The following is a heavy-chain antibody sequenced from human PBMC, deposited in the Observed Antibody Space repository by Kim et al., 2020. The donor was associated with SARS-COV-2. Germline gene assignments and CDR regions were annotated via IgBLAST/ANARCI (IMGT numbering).Heavy chain of an antibody. J-gene: IGHJ4*02. D-gene: IGHD4-17*01. Sequence: GTECAPKFQGRLSVTRDTSISTTYMELSRLTSDDTAVYYCARNYGDLDVWGQGTLVTVSS. V-gene: IGHV1-2*02. CDR3: ARNYGDLDV. CDR2: GT.